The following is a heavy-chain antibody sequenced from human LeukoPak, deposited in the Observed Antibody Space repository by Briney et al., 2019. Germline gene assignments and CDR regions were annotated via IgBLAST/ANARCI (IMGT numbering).Heavy chain of an antibody. Sequence: ASVKVSCKASGGTFKNYAISWVRQAPGQGLEWMGGINAGNGNTKYSQEFQDRVTITRDTSASTAYMELSSLRSEDMAVYYCARARYETRIWPKSRYDYYHYMDVWGKGTTVTVSS. CDR3: ARARYETRIWPKSRYDYYHYMDV. D-gene: IGHD3-3*01. CDR1: GGTFKNYA. J-gene: IGHJ6*03. CDR2: INAGNGNT. V-gene: IGHV1-3*03.